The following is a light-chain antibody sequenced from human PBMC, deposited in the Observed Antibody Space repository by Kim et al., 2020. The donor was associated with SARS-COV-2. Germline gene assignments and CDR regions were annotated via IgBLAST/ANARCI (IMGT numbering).Light chain of an antibody. CDR2: EGS. V-gene: IGLV2-23*01. J-gene: IGLJ1*01. Sequence: GQSITISCTGTRSDVGSYNLVSWYQQHPGKAPKLMIYEGSKRPSGVSNRFSCSKSGNTASLTISGLQAEDEADYYCCSYAGSSTLVFGTGTKVTVL. CDR3: CSYAGSSTLV. CDR1: RSDVGSYNL.